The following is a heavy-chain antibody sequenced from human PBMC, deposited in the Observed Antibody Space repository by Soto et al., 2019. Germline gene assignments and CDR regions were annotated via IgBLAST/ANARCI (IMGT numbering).Heavy chain of an antibody. Sequence: SVKVSCKASGGTFSSYAINWVRQAPGQGLEWMGGIIPIFGTASYAQKFQGRVTITADESTSTAYMELSSLRSEDTAVYYCAKLSPSATAVPYWGQGTLVTVAS. CDR1: GGTFSSYA. CDR3: AKLSPSATAVPY. D-gene: IGHD6-19*01. V-gene: IGHV1-69*13. CDR2: IIPIFGTA. J-gene: IGHJ4*02.